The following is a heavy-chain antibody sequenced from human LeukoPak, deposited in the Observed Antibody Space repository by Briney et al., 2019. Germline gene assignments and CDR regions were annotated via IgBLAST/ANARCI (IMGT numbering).Heavy chain of an antibody. Sequence: SVKISCKASGGTFSSYAISWVRQAPGQGLEWMGRIIPILGIANYAQKFQGRVTITADKSTSTAYMELSSLRSEGTAVYYCAREGKMAAKVYYYYGMDVWGQGTTVTVSS. V-gene: IGHV1-69*04. CDR2: IIPILGIA. J-gene: IGHJ6*02. CDR3: AREGKMAAKVYYYYGMDV. CDR1: GGTFSSYA. D-gene: IGHD5-24*01.